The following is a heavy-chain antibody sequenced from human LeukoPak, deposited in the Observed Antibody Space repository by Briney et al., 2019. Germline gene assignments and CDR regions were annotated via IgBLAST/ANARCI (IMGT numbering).Heavy chain of an antibody. Sequence: ASVKVSCKASGYTFTGYYMHWVRQAPGQGLEWMGWINPNSGGTNYAQKFQGRVTMTRDTSISTAYMELSRLRSDDTAVYYCARGRRDCSSTSCYHLDYWGQGTLVTVSS. D-gene: IGHD2-2*01. CDR3: ARGRRDCSSTSCYHLDY. J-gene: IGHJ4*02. CDR2: INPNSGGT. V-gene: IGHV1-2*02. CDR1: GYTFTGYY.